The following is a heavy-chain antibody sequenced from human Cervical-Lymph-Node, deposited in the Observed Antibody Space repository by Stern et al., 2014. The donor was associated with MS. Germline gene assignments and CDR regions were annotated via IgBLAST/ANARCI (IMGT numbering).Heavy chain of an antibody. CDR1: GGSISTDGYY. CDR3: ARDDRGSSWYRFDF. Sequence: VQLVESGPGVAKPSQTLSLTCTVSGGSISTDGYYWTWIRQHPGKGLEGIGCIYYSGSTYYNPSLKSRVTMSLDSSKNQFSLNLSSVTAADTAIYYCARDDRGSSWYRFDFWGQGTLVTVSS. D-gene: IGHD6-13*01. J-gene: IGHJ4*02. V-gene: IGHV4-31*03. CDR2: IYYSGST.